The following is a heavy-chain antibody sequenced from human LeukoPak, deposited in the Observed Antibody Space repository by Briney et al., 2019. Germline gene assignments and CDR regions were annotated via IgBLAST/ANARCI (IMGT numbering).Heavy chain of an antibody. V-gene: IGHV4-31*03. CDR3: AKARYCSSTSCYVWFDP. Sequence: SETLSLTCTVSGGSISSGGYYWSWIRQHPGKGLEWIGHIYYSGSTYYNPSLKSRVTISVDTSKNQFSLKLSSVTAADTAVYYCAKARYCSSTSCYVWFDPWGQGTLVTVSS. CDR2: IYYSGST. D-gene: IGHD2-2*01. CDR1: GGSISSGGYY. J-gene: IGHJ5*02.